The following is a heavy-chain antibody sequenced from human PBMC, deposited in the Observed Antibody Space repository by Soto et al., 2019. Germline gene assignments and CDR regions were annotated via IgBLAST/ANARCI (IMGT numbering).Heavy chain of an antibody. J-gene: IGHJ4*01. D-gene: IGHD3-10*01. Sequence: EVQLLESGGGLVQPGGSLRLSCAASGFTFSSYSMSWVRQAPGKGLEWVSGFRSGGDDDTTYYADSVRGRFTISRDNSKNTLFLQMNSLRAEDTSIYYCAKKVNSGSGSQFFAYWGHGTLVTVSS. CDR2: SGGDDDTT. V-gene: IGHV3-23*01. CDR1: GFTFSSYS. CDR3: AKKVNSGSGSQFFAY.